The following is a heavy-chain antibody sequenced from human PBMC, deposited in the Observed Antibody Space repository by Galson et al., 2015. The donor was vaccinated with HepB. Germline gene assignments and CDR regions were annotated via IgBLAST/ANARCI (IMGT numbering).Heavy chain of an antibody. CDR2: IFSNGKA. V-gene: IGHV4-4*09. CDR1: GDSMRSYF. Sequence: ETLSLTCIISGDSMRSYFWNWVRQSPGKGLEWIGNIFSNGKANYNPSLESRVTMSIDTFHNQVFLNLTSMTAADTAVYYCARSSGGSTSTYFFYPLAVWGQGATVTVSS. D-gene: IGHD3-10*01. CDR3: ARSSGGSTSTYFFYPLAV. J-gene: IGHJ6*02.